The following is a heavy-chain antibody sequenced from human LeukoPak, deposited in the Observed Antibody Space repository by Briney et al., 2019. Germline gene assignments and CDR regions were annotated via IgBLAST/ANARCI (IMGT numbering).Heavy chain of an antibody. D-gene: IGHD4-17*01. Sequence: GASVKVSCKPSGYTFTGFYIHWVRQAPGQGLQWMGWINPKNGATRYSQNFRGRVTMTRDTSIDTAYMELSSLTSDDTAIYYCARPTHRLTVTTAIDYWGLGTLVTVSS. CDR3: ARPTHRLTVTTAIDY. J-gene: IGHJ4*02. CDR2: INPKNGAT. CDR1: GYTFTGFY. V-gene: IGHV1-2*02.